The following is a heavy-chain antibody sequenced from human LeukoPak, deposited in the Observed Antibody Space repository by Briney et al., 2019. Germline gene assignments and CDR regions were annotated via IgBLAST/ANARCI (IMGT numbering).Heavy chain of an antibody. CDR3: ARGYYGSARSSQYYFDY. CDR2: IYTSGST. V-gene: IGHV4-61*02. CDR1: GGSISSGSYY. Sequence: SETLSLTCTVSGGSISSGSYYWSWIRQPAGKALEWIGRIYTSGSTNYNPSLKSRVTISLDTSKNQFSLKLSSVTAADTAVYYCARGYYGSARSSQYYFDYWGQGTLVTVSS. D-gene: IGHD3-10*01. J-gene: IGHJ4*02.